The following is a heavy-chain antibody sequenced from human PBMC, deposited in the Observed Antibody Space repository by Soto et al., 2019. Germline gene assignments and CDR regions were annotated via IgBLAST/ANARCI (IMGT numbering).Heavy chain of an antibody. V-gene: IGHV4-59*01. CDR3: ARPIRGARGGWFDP. J-gene: IGHJ5*02. D-gene: IGHD1-26*01. CDR1: GGSISSYY. Sequence: SETLSLTCTVSGGSISSYYWSWIRQPPGKGLEWIGYIYYSGSTNYNPSLKRRVTISVDTSKNQFSLKLSSVTAADTAVYYCARPIRGARGGWFDPWGQGTLVTVSS. CDR2: IYYSGST.